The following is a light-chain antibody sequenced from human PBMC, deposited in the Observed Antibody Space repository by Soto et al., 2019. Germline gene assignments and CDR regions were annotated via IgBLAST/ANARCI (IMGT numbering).Light chain of an antibody. V-gene: IGKV1-5*01. Sequence: DIQMTQSPSTLSASVGDRVTITCRANQNVNKWLAWYQQKPGEAHTVLMYDASTLKGGVPSRFSGSGSGTEFTLTISSLQLDDFAFYYCQQYSRYSFTFGPGTKVEI. CDR1: QNVNKW. J-gene: IGKJ3*01. CDR2: DAS. CDR3: QQYSRYSFT.